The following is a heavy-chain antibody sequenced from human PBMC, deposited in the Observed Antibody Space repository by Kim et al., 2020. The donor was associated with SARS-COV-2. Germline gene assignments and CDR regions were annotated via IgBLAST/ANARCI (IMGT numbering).Heavy chain of an antibody. CDR3: TTEGGYDGYYYGSGSVDY. Sequence: GGSLRLSCAASGFNFSNAWMSWVRQVPGKGLEWVGRIKSKTDGGTTDYAAPVKGRFTISRDDSKNTLDLQMNSLKTEDTAVYYCTTEGGYDGYYYGSGSVDYWGQGTLVTVSS. CDR1: GFNFSNAW. CDR2: IKSKTDGGTT. D-gene: IGHD3-10*01. V-gene: IGHV3-15*01. J-gene: IGHJ4*02.